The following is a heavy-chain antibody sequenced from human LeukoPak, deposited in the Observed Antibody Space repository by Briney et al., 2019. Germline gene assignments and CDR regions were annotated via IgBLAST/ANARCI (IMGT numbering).Heavy chain of an antibody. CDR3: TRLADGGGTIFGVVVIDYYYYMDI. V-gene: IGHV3-48*01. Sequence: GGSLRLSCAASGFTFSSYSMNWVRQAPGKGLEWVSYISSSSSTIYYADSVKGRFTISRDNAKNSLYLQMNSLRAEDTAVYYCTRLADGGGTIFGVVVIDYYYYMDIWVRGTTVTVSS. CDR2: ISSSSSTI. J-gene: IGHJ6*03. D-gene: IGHD3-3*01. CDR1: GFTFSSYS.